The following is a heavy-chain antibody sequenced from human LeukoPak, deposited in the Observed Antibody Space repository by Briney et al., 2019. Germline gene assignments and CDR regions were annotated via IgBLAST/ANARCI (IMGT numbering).Heavy chain of an antibody. Sequence: PGGSLRLSCAASGFTFSSYSMNWVRQAPGKGLEWVSSISSSSSYIYYADSVKGRFTISRDNAKNSLYLQMNSLRAEDTAVYYCAKDSGYYYDSSGYLRYFDYWGQGTLVTVSS. CDR2: ISSSSSYI. CDR1: GFTFSSYS. D-gene: IGHD3-22*01. CDR3: AKDSGYYYDSSGYLRYFDY. J-gene: IGHJ4*02. V-gene: IGHV3-21*04.